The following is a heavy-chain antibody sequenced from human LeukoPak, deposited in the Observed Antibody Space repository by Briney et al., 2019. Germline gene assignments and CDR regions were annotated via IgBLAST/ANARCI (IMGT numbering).Heavy chain of an antibody. V-gene: IGHV3-7*01. Sequence: PGGSLRLSCAASGFTFDNYVMAWFRQAPGKGLEWVANINEDGSNKWHLGSVKGRFTVSRDNAKISLYLQMNSLRAEDTAVYYCTRVVVAVPGYFDYFDFWGQGAQVTVTS. D-gene: IGHD6-19*01. CDR1: GFTFDNYV. J-gene: IGHJ4*02. CDR3: TRVVVAVPGYFDYFDF. CDR2: INEDGSNK.